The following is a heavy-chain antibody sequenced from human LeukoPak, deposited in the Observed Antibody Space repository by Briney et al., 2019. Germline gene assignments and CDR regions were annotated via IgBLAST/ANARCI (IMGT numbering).Heavy chain of an antibody. J-gene: IGHJ4*02. CDR3: TTRGYCSGAGCYSDY. Sequence: GGSLRLSCGASGLSFRSAWMNWVRQAPGKGLEWVGRIRSNADNGTAEYAALVKGRFTISRDDSKKMLYLQMNSLEVNDTAVYYCTTRGYCSGAGCYSDYWGQGTLVTVSS. V-gene: IGHV3-15*07. CDR1: GLSFRSAW. D-gene: IGHD2-2*02. CDR2: IRSNADNGTA.